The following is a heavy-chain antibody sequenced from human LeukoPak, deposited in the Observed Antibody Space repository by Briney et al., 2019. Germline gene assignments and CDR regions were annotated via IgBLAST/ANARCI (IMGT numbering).Heavy chain of an antibody. CDR2: IKQDGSEK. V-gene: IGHV3-7*01. CDR3: VRERFHGSGAPRYDF. J-gene: IGHJ4*02. CDR1: GIILSSYW. D-gene: IGHD3-10*01. Sequence: GGSLRLSCAASGIILSSYWTSWVRQAPGKGLEWVANIKQDGSEKWYVDSVKGRFTISRDNAKNSLYLQMNSLRAEDTAVYYCVRERFHGSGAPRYDFWGQGTLVTVSS.